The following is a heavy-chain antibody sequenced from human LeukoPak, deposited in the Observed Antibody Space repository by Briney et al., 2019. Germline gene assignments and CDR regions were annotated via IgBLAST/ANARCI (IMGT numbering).Heavy chain of an antibody. Sequence: GASVKVSCKASGYTFTGYYMHWVRQAPGQGLEWMGWINPNSGGTNYAQKFQGRVTMTRDTSVSTAYMELSRLRSDDTAVYYCARGAARGPKRVVDYWGQGTLVTVSS. V-gene: IGHV1-2*02. CDR3: ARGAARGPKRVVDY. CDR2: INPNSGGT. CDR1: GYTFTGYY. J-gene: IGHJ4*02. D-gene: IGHD6-25*01.